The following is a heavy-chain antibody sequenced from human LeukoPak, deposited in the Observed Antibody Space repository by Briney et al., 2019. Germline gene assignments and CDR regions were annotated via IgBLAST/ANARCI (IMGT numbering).Heavy chain of an antibody. CDR1: GGTFSSYA. CDR3: ARDNRRGVRAYYYYMDV. Sequence: SVKVSCKASGGTFSSYAISWVRQAPGQGLEWMGGIIPIFGAANYAQKFQGRVTITADESTSTAYMELSSLRSEDTAVYYCARDNRRGVRAYYYYMDVWGKGTTVTISS. D-gene: IGHD1-14*01. V-gene: IGHV1-69*13. J-gene: IGHJ6*03. CDR2: IIPIFGAA.